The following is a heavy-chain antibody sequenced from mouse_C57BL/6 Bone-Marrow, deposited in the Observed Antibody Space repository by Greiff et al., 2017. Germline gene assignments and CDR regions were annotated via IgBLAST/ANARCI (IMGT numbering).Heavy chain of an antibody. Sequence: QVQLQQPGAELVKPGASVKLSCKASGYTFTSYWMHWVKQRPGQGLEWIGMIHPNSGSNNYNEKFKSKATLTVDKSSSTAYMQLSSLTSEDSAVYYCAGEGWLRPPFAYWGQGTLVTVSA. CDR3: AGEGWLRPPFAY. CDR2: IHPNSGSN. CDR1: GYTFTSYW. V-gene: IGHV1-64*01. J-gene: IGHJ3*01. D-gene: IGHD2-2*01.